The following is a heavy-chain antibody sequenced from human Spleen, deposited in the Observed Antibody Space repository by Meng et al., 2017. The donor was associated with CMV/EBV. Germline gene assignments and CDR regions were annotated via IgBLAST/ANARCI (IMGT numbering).Heavy chain of an antibody. CDR3: TRVALAASRRGPAAIIGWFDP. Sequence: SVKVSCKASGGTFSSYAISWVRQAPGQGLEWMGGIIPIFGTANYAQKFQGRVTITTDESTSTAYMELSSLRSEDTAVYYCTRVALAASRRGPAAIIGWFDPWGQGTLVTVSS. J-gene: IGHJ5*02. D-gene: IGHD2-2*02. V-gene: IGHV1-69*05. CDR2: IIPIFGTA. CDR1: GGTFSSYA.